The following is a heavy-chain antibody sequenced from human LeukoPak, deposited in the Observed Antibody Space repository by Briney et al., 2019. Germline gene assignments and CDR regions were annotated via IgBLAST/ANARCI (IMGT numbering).Heavy chain of an antibody. V-gene: IGHV5-51*01. CDR3: ASGGVYGSGSYGAFDI. CDR1: GYSFTSYW. D-gene: IGHD3-10*01. CDR2: IYPGDSDT. J-gene: IGHJ3*02. Sequence: GESLKISCKGSGYSFTSYWIGWVRQMPGKGLEGMGIIYPGDSDTRYSPSFQGQVTISADKSISTAYLQWSSLKASDTAMYYCASGGVYGSGSYGAFDIWGQGTMVTVSS.